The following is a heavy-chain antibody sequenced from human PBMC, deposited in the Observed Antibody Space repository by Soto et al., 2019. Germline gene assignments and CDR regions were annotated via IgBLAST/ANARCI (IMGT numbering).Heavy chain of an antibody. J-gene: IGHJ3*01. CDR1: GFTFSSSE. CDR2: IHPGGQII. Sequence: PGGSLRLSCAASGFTFSSSEMYWVRQAPGKGLEWVSYIHPGGQIIFYADSVKGRFTISRDNAKNSVYLQMINLRAEDTAVYYCARRGSSWGQGTMVTVSS. V-gene: IGHV3-48*03. CDR3: ARRGSS. D-gene: IGHD2-2*01.